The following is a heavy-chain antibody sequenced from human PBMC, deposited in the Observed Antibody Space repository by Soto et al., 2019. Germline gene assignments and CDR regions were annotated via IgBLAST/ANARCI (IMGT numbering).Heavy chain of an antibody. V-gene: IGHV4-39*01. CDR1: GGSISSSSYY. CDR2: IYYSGST. CDR3: ARLKVGATTYRYYYGMDV. D-gene: IGHD1-26*01. J-gene: IGHJ6*02. Sequence: PSETLSLTCTVSGGSISSSSYYWGWIRQPPGKGLEWIGSIYYSGSTYYNPSLKSRVTISVDTSKNQFSLKLSSVTAADTAVYYCARLKVGATTYRYYYGMDVWGQGTTVT.